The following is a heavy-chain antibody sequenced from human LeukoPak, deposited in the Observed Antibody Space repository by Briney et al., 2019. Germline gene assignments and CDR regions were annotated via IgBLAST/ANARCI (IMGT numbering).Heavy chain of an antibody. CDR1: GFTFSNYA. CDR2: ISTNGGST. D-gene: IGHD3-22*01. V-gene: IGHV3-64*01. CDR3: ARGGYYDSSGSFDY. Sequence: GGSLRLSCAASGFTFSNYAMYWVRQAPGRGLEYVSAISTNGGSTDYANSVKGRFTISRDNSDNTVFLQMGTLRAEDMAVYYCARGGYYDSSGSFDYWGQGILVTVSS. J-gene: IGHJ4*02.